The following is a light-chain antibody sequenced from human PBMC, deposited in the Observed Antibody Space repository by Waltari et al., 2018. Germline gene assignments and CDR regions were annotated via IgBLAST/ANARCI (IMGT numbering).Light chain of an antibody. J-gene: IGKJ4*01. V-gene: IGKV2-28*01. CDR1: RSLLHTNGYNY. CDR3: MQALQAPLT. Sequence: DIVVTQSPLPLPVTPGEPSFLSCRSSRSLLHTNGYNYLDWYLQKPGQSPQLLIYWGSTRASGVPDRFSGSGSGTDFTLKISRVEAEDVGVYYCMQALQAPLTFGGGTKVEIK. CDR2: WGS.